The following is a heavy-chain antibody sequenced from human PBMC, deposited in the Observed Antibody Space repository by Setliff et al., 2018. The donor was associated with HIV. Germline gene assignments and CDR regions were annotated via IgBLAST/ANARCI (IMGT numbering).Heavy chain of an antibody. CDR2: INHSGST. J-gene: IGHJ4*02. Sequence: TSETLSLTCTVSGGSISTYFWSWVRQTPGKGLEWIGEINHSGSTYYNPSLRSRVTLSVDTSKKQFSLRLDSLTAADTAVYYCAAQDLDLVKYYYMDYWGPGALVTVSS. CDR3: AAQDLDLVKYYYMDY. V-gene: IGHV4-59*12. D-gene: IGHD2-21*01. CDR1: GGSISTYF.